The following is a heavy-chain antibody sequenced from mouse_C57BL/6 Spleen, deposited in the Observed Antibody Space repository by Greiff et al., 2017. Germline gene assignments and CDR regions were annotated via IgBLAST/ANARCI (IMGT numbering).Heavy chain of an antibody. Sequence: QVQLQQPGAELVKPGASVKMSCKASGYTFTSYWITWVKQRPGQGLAWIGDIYPGSGSTNSNEKFKSKATLTVDTSSSTAYMQLSSLTSEDSAVYYCARGMTVDYYAMDYGGQGTSVTVSS. D-gene: IGHD2-13*01. CDR3: ARGMTVDYYAMDY. J-gene: IGHJ4*01. V-gene: IGHV1-55*01. CDR2: IYPGSGST. CDR1: GYTFTSYW.